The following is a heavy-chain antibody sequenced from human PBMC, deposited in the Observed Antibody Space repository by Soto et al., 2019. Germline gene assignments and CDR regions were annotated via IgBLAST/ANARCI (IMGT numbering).Heavy chain of an antibody. CDR1: GYTFTSYD. Sequence: ASVKVSCKASGYTFTSYDINWVRQATGQGLEWMGWMNPNSGSTGYAQKFQGRVTMTRNTSISTAYMELSSLRSEDTAVYYCAREGPLGEIAAAGYNWFDPWGQGTLVTVSS. CDR3: AREGPLGEIAAAGYNWFDP. CDR2: MNPNSGST. J-gene: IGHJ5*02. V-gene: IGHV1-8*01. D-gene: IGHD6-13*01.